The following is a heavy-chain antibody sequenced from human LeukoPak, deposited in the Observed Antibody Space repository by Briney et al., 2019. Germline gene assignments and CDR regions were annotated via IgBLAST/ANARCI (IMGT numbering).Heavy chain of an antibody. V-gene: IGHV4-31*03. D-gene: IGHD6-13*01. CDR2: IYYSGST. J-gene: IGHJ5*02. CDR3: GRGRSGIAAGELWFDP. Sequence: SETLSLTCTVSGGSISSGGYYWSCIRQHPGKGLEWIGYIYYSGSTYFNPSLKSRVTISVDTSKNQFSLKLSSVTAADTAVYSCGRGRSGIAAGELWFDPWGQGTLVTVSS. CDR1: GGSISSGGYY.